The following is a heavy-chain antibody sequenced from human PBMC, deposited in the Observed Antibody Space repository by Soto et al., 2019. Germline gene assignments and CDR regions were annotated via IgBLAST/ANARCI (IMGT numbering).Heavy chain of an antibody. CDR1: GDSVSSGFHY. V-gene: IGHV4-61*01. CDR2: IYYSGST. D-gene: IGHD1-20*01. CDR3: ARGTAYNWNYLDY. J-gene: IGHJ4*02. Sequence: SSETLSLTCSVSGDSVSSGFHYWTWIRQSPVKGLEWIGNIYYSGSTYYNPSLKSRVTISVDTSKNQFSLKLSSVTAADTAVYYCARGTAYNWNYLDYWGQGTLVTVSS.